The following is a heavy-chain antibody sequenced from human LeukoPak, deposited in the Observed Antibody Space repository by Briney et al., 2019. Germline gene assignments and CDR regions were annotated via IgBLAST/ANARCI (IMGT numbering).Heavy chain of an antibody. V-gene: IGHV4-59*08. CDR3: ARQAYSSSSSSYI. D-gene: IGHD2-2*01. Sequence: KTSETLSLTCTVSGGSISSYYWSWIRQPPGKGLEWIGYIYYSGSTNYNPSLKSRVTISVDTSKNQFSLKLNFVTAADTAVYYCARQAYSSSSSSYIWGQGTIVTVSS. CDR1: GGSISSYY. J-gene: IGHJ3*02. CDR2: IYYSGST.